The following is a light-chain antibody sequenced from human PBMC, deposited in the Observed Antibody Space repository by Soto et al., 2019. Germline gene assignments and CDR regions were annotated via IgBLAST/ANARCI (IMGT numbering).Light chain of an antibody. CDR3: SSFTSSSTFV. J-gene: IGLJ1*01. Sequence: QSVLAQPASVSGSRGQSITISCTGTSSDVGRYNYVSWFQQHPGKVPKLIIYDVSNWPSGVSDRFSGSKSGNTASLTISGLHPEDEADYYCSSFTSSSTFVFGTGTKVTLL. V-gene: IGLV2-14*03. CDR1: SSDVGRYNY. CDR2: DVS.